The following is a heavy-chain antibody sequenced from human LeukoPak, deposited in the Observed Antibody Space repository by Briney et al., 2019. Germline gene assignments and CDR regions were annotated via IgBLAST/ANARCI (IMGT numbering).Heavy chain of an antibody. Sequence: GGSLRLSCAASKFIFSSYVMNWVRQAPGKGLEWVPSISGSGGSTYYADSVKGRFTISRDNFKNTLYLQMNSLRAEDTAVYYCAKEWSSGWFDWGQGTLVTVSS. D-gene: IGHD6-19*01. CDR3: AKEWSSGWFD. J-gene: IGHJ4*02. CDR1: KFIFSSYV. CDR2: ISGSGGST. V-gene: IGHV3-23*01.